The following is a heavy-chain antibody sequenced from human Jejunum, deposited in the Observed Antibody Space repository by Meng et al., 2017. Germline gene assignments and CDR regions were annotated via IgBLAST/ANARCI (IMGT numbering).Heavy chain of an antibody. V-gene: IGHV1-18*01. D-gene: IGHD6-13*01. CDR1: GYTFSTYH. CDR2: ISSYTGNT. Sequence: ASVKVSCKSSGYTFSTYHISWVRQAPGQGLEWMGWISSYTGNTNYAQNLRGRVTMTTDTSSNTAYMELRSLSSDDTAIYYCARGSGSSSAGFDYWGQGTVVTVSS. CDR3: ARGSGSSSAGFDY. J-gene: IGHJ4*02.